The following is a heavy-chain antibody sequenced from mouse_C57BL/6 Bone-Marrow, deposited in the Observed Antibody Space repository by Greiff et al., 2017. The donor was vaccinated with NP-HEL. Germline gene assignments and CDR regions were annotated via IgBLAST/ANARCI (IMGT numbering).Heavy chain of an antibody. Sequence: QVQLKQSGAELVRPGASVTLSCKASGYTFTDYEIHWVKQTPVHGLEWIGAIDPETGGTAYNQKFKGKAILTADKSSSTAYMELRSLTSEDSAVYYCTRRVYGYSYYFDYWGQGTTLTVSS. D-gene: IGHD2-2*01. CDR2: IDPETGGT. CDR1: GYTFTDYE. J-gene: IGHJ2*01. CDR3: TRRVYGYSYYFDY. V-gene: IGHV1-15*01.